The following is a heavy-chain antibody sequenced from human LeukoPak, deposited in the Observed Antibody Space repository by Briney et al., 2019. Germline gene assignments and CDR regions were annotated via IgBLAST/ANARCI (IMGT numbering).Heavy chain of an antibody. CDR2: INPNSGGT. Sequence: ASVKVSCKASGYTFTGYYMHWVRQAPGQGLEWMGWINPNSGGTNYAQKFQGRVTMTRDTSISTAYMELSRLRSDDTAVYYCARVHSNGKVYYFDYWGQGTLVTVSS. D-gene: IGHD6-25*01. J-gene: IGHJ4*02. CDR1: GYTFTGYY. CDR3: ARVHSNGKVYYFDY. V-gene: IGHV1-2*02.